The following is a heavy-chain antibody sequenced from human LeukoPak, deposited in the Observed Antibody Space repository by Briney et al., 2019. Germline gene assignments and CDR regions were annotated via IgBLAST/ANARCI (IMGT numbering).Heavy chain of an antibody. CDR3: AGGVVAASTRYYYYGMDV. D-gene: IGHD2-15*01. CDR2: IHYSGNT. CDR1: GDSVRTSNYY. Sequence: SETLSLTCTVSGDSVRTSNYYWSWIRQPPGKGLEWIGYIHYSGNTNYNTSLKSRVTISVDTSKSQFSLKLSSVTAADTAVYYCAGGVVAASTRYYYYGMDVWGQGTTVTVSS. V-gene: IGHV4-61*01. J-gene: IGHJ6*02.